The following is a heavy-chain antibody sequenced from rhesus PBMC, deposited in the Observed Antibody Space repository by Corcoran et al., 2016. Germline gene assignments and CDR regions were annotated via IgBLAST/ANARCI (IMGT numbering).Heavy chain of an antibody. V-gene: IGHV4S7*01. D-gene: IGHD6S26*01. J-gene: IGHJ4*01. CDR1: GGPISGGYG. Sequence: QVQLQESGPGLLKPSETLALTCAVSGGPISGGYGGGWILQPPGKGLEWIGSIYSSSGNTHYNPSLKSRVTMSTEWCKNQLCLKLSCVSAADPAVYYCARVCSSGWSGGYFDYWGQGVLVTVSS. CDR3: ARVCSSGWSGGYFDY. CDR2: IYSSSGNT.